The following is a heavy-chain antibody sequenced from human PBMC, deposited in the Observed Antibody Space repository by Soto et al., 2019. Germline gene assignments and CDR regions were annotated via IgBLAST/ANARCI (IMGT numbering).Heavy chain of an antibody. CDR2: IYHSGSI. V-gene: IGHV4-30-2*01. J-gene: IGHJ4*02. D-gene: IGHD4-17*01. CDR3: ARTVTTGPFFDF. Sequence: QLHLQESGSGLVKPSQTLSLTCAVSGGSISKNGYSWSWIRQPPRKGLEWIGYIYHSGSIYYNQSLKSRVSISVDRSNNRFSLNLSSVTAADTAVYYCARTVTTGPFFDFWGQGTLVTVSS. CDR1: GGSISKNGYS.